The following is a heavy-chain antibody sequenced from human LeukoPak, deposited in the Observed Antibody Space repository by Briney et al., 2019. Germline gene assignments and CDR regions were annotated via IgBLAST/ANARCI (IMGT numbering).Heavy chain of an antibody. CDR2: IYYSGST. D-gene: IGHD3-9*01. V-gene: IGHV4-59*01. Sequence: PSETLSLTCTVSGGSISSYYWSWIRQPPGKGLEWIGYIYYSGSTNYNPSLKSRVTISVDTSKNQFSLKLSSVTAADTAVYYCARGEDYDILAGPLFDYWGQGTLVTVSS. CDR1: GGSISSYY. CDR3: ARGEDYDILAGPLFDY. J-gene: IGHJ4*02.